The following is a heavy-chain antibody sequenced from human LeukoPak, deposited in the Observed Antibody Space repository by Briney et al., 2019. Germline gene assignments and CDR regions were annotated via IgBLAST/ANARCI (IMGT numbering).Heavy chain of an antibody. J-gene: IGHJ6*03. V-gene: IGHV4-34*01. CDR3: ARGIRGVIITTNYYNMDV. Sequence: PSETLSLTCAVYGRXFSGYYCSWVRQPPGKGLEWMGEVHHSGRTSYNPSLKSRVTISADTSKNQFSLRMTSQTAADTAVYYCARGIRGVIITTNYYNMDVWGPGTTVTVSS. CDR1: GRXFSGYY. D-gene: IGHD3-10*01. CDR2: VHHSGRT.